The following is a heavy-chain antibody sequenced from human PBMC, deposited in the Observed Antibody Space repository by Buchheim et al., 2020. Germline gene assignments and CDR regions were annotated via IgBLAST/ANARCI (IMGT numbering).Heavy chain of an antibody. Sequence: VQLVESGGGLVKPGGSLRLSCAASGFIFSSYSMNWVRQAPGRGLEWLSYISSSSSTIYYADSVKGRFTISRDNAKNSLSLQMNSLRDEDTAVYYCASTVTAYYYYGMDVWGQGTT. J-gene: IGHJ6*02. CDR3: ASTVTAYYYYGMDV. CDR1: GFIFSSYS. V-gene: IGHV3-48*02. D-gene: IGHD4-17*01. CDR2: ISSSSSTI.